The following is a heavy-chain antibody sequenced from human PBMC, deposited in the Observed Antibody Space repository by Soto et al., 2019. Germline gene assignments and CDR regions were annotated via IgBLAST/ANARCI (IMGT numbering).Heavy chain of an antibody. J-gene: IGHJ6*03. Sequence: PGESLKISCKGSGYSFTSYWIGWVRQMPGKGLEWMGIIYPGDSDTRYSPSFQGQVTISADKSISTAYLQWSSLKASDTAMYYCARGTTVTSRYYYYYMDVWGKGTTVTVSS. CDR1: GYSFTSYW. CDR3: ARGTTVTSRYYYYYMDV. V-gene: IGHV5-51*01. CDR2: IYPGDSDT. D-gene: IGHD4-17*01.